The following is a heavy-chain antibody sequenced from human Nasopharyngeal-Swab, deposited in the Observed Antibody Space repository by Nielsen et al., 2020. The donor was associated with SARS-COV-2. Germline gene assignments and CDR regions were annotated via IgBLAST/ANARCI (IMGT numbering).Heavy chain of an antibody. CDR3: TTETPTVTSPTAY. V-gene: IGHV3-15*01. CDR1: GFTFTNAW. Sequence: GESLKISCAASGFTFTNAWMAWVRQAPGKGLQWVGRIRNEVHGGTADYAAPVKGRFIISRDDSHNMLYLQMSSLRTDDTAVYYCTTETPTVTSPTAYWGQGTLVTVSS. CDR2: IRNEVHGGTA. D-gene: IGHD4-17*01. J-gene: IGHJ4*02.